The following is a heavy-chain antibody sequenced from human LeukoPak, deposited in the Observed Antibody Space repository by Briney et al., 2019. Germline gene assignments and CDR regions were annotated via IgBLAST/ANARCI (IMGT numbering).Heavy chain of an antibody. V-gene: IGHV4-39*07. CDR3: ARDSRSGWGNWFDP. D-gene: IGHD6-19*01. J-gene: IGHJ5*02. Sequence: SETLSLTCTVSGGSISSTIYYWGWIRQPPGKGLEWIGSIYYRGSTYYNPSLKSRVAISVDTSKNQFSLKLSSVTAADTAVYYCARDSRSGWGNWFDPWGQGTLVTVSS. CDR1: GGSISSTIYY. CDR2: IYYRGST.